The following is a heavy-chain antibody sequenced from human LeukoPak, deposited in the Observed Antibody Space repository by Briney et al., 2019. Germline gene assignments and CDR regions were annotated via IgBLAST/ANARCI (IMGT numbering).Heavy chain of an antibody. CDR3: ARDLGGSSSY. J-gene: IGHJ4*02. CDR1: GYTFTGNY. CDR2: INPNSGGT. Sequence: DSVKVSCKASGYTFTGNYMHWARQAPGQGLEWMGWINPNSGGTNYAQKFQGRVTMTRDTSISTAYMELSRLRSDDTAVYYCARDLGGSSSYWGQGTLVTVSS. V-gene: IGHV1-2*02. D-gene: IGHD6-6*01.